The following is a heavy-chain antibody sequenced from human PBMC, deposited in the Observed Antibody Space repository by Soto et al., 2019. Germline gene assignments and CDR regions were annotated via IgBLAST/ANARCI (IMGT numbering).Heavy chain of an antibody. V-gene: IGHV3-23*01. D-gene: IGHD2-21*02. J-gene: IGHJ6*02. CDR1: GFTFSSYA. CDR3: AKVPYCGGDCYPGTYYYYYYGMDG. CDR2: ISGSGGST. Sequence: EVQLLESGGGLVQPGGSLRLSCAASGFTFSSYAMSWVRQAPGKGLEWVSAISGSGGSTYYADSVKGRFTVSRDNSKNMLYLQMISLRAGDTAVYYCAKVPYCGGDCYPGTYYYYYYGMDGWGQGTTVTVSS.